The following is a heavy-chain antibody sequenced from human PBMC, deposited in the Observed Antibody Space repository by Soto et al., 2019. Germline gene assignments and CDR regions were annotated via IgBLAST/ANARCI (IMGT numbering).Heavy chain of an antibody. CDR2: IIPIFGTA. Sequence: SVKVSCKASGGTFSSYSISWVRQAPGQGLEWMGGIIPIFGTANYAQKFQGRVTITADESTSTAYMELSSLRSEDTAVYYCASHLYGSGDHTSLSFAYWGQGTLVTVSS. V-gene: IGHV1-69*13. CDR1: GGTFSSYS. CDR3: ASHLYGSGDHTSLSFAY. J-gene: IGHJ4*02. D-gene: IGHD3-10*01.